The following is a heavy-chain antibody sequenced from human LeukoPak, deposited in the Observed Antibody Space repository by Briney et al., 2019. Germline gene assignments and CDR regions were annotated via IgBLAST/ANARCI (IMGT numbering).Heavy chain of an antibody. D-gene: IGHD2-15*01. CDR3: ARVGKYSPRLYYYYYYMDV. Sequence: PGGSLRLSCEASGFTVSSFEINWVRQAPGKGLEWVSSISSSSSYIYYADSVKGRFTISGDNAKNSLYLQMNSLRAEDTALYHCARVGKYSPRLYYYYYYMDVWGKGTTVTISS. CDR1: GFTVSSFE. CDR2: ISSSSSYI. J-gene: IGHJ6*03. V-gene: IGHV3-21*04.